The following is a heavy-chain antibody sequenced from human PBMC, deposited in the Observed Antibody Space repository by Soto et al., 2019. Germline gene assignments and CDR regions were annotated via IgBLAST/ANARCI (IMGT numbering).Heavy chain of an antibody. J-gene: IGHJ3*02. CDR2: ISAYNGNT. D-gene: IGHD2-15*01. Sequence: QVPLVQSGAEVKKPGASVKVSCKASGYTFTSYGISWVRQAPGQGLEWMGWISAYNGNTNYAQKLQGRVTMTTDTSTSTAYMELRSLRSDDTAVYYCARAFDIVVVVAATYAFDIWGQGTMVTVSS. V-gene: IGHV1-18*01. CDR3: ARAFDIVVVVAATYAFDI. CDR1: GYTFTSYG.